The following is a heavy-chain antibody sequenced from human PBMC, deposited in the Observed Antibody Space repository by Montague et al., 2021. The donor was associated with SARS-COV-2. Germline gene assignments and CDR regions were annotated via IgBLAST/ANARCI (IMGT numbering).Heavy chain of an antibody. CDR1: GFSLSTSGMC. D-gene: IGHD6-13*01. CDR3: ARILVAAAGSPFDP. J-gene: IGHJ5*02. Sequence: PALVKPTQTLTLTCTFSGFSLSTSGMCVSWIRQPPGKALEWLARIDWDDDKYYSTSLKTRLTISKNTSKNQVVLTMTNMYPVDTATYYCARILVAAAGSPFDPWGQGTLVTVSS. V-gene: IGHV2-70*11. CDR2: IDWDDDK.